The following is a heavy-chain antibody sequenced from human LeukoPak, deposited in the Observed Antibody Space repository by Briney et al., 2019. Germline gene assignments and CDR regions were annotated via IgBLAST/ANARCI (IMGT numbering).Heavy chain of an antibody. V-gene: IGHV3-30*02. D-gene: IGHD1-14*01. Sequence: GGSLRLSCAASGFIFSNHGMHWVRQGPGKGLEWVGFIRYDGSNKWHGDSVKGRFTISRDNSKNTLYLQMNSLRPEDTAVYYCAKEEVPAKLTDDAFDIWGQGTMVTVSS. CDR1: GFIFSNHG. CDR2: IRYDGSNK. CDR3: AKEEVPAKLTDDAFDI. J-gene: IGHJ3*02.